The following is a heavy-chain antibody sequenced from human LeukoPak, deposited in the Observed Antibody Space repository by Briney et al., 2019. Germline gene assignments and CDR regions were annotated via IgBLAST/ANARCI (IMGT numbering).Heavy chain of an antibody. CDR2: IKQDGSEK. J-gene: IGHJ3*02. V-gene: IGHV3-7*01. Sequence: PGGSLRLSCAASGFTFSSYWMSWVRQAPGKGLEWVANIKQDGSEKYYVDSVKGRFTVSRDNAKNSLYLQMNSLRAEDTAVYYCARVRWGIVVGATALDAFDIWGQGTMVTVSS. CDR3: ARVRWGIVVGATALDAFDI. CDR1: GFTFSSYW. D-gene: IGHD1-26*01.